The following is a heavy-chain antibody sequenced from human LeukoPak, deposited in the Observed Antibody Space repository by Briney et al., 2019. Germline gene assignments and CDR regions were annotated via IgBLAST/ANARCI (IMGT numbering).Heavy chain of an antibody. Sequence: PGGSLRLSCAASGFTFSDYYMSWIRQAPGKGLEWVSYISSSGSTIYYADSVKGRFTISRGNAKNSLYLQMNSLRAEDTAVYYCARVGWLATRAFDIWGQGTMVTVSS. CDR3: ARVGWLATRAFDI. CDR1: GFTFSDYY. J-gene: IGHJ3*02. CDR2: ISSSGSTI. D-gene: IGHD3/OR15-3a*01. V-gene: IGHV3-11*04.